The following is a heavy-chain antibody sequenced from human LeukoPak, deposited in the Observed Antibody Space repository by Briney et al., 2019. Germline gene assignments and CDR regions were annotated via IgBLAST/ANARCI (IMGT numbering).Heavy chain of an antibody. CDR1: GFTFSSYG. V-gene: IGHV3-23*01. Sequence: PGGSLRLSCAASGFTFSSYGMSWVRQAPGKGLEWVSGITGSGGSTYYADSVKGRFTISRDNSKNTLYLQMNSLRAEDTAVYYCAKGDYSNYVRSYFDYWGQGTLVTVSS. CDR3: AKGDYSNYVRSYFDY. J-gene: IGHJ4*02. D-gene: IGHD4-11*01. CDR2: ITGSGGST.